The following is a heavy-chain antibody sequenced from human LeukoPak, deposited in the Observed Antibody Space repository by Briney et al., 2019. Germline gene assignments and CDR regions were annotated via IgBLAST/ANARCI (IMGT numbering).Heavy chain of an antibody. V-gene: IGHV4-59*01. CDR1: GGSINSYY. D-gene: IGHD3-10*01. Sequence: SETLSLTCTVSGGSINSYYWSWPRQPPGKGLECIGYIHYTGSTNYNPSLKSRVTISVDTSKNQFSLKLSSVTAADTAIYYCARGGYYGSGNDFRFDPWGQGTLVTVSS. J-gene: IGHJ5*02. CDR2: IHYTGST. CDR3: ARGGYYGSGNDFRFDP.